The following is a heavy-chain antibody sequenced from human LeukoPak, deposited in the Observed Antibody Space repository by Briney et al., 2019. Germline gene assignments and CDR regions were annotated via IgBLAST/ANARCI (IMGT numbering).Heavy chain of an antibody. J-gene: IGHJ3*02. D-gene: IGHD3-10*01. CDR1: GGSISSSSYY. CDR2: IYYSGST. CDR3: ARHGAILWFGELLSDAFDI. V-gene: IGHV4-39*01. Sequence: SETLSLTRTVSGGSISSSSYYWGWIRQPPGKGLEWIGSIYYSGSTYYNPSLKSRVTISVDTSKNQFSLKLSSVTAADTAVYYCARHGAILWFGELLSDAFDIWGQGTMVTVSS.